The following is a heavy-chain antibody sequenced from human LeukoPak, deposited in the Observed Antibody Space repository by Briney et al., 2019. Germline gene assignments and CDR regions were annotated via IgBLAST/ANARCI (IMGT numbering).Heavy chain of an antibody. J-gene: IGHJ4*02. CDR1: GGSFSGYY. CDR3: ARGVRYSYGLDY. Sequence: PSETLSLTCAVYGGSFSGYYWSWIRQPPGKGLEWIGEINHSGSTNYNPSLKSRVTISVDTSKNQFSLKLSSVTAADTAVYYCARGVRYSYGLDYWGQGTLVTVSS. CDR2: INHSGST. V-gene: IGHV4-34*01. D-gene: IGHD5-18*01.